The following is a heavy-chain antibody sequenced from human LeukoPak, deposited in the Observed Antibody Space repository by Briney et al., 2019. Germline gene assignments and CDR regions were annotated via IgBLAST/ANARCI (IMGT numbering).Heavy chain of an antibody. Sequence: PSETLSLTCTVSGGPISSNYWSWIRQPPGKGLEWIGYIYYSGTTSYNPSLKSRVTISLDTSKNQFSLKVSSVTAADTAVYYCARVGWPVLLIDSWGQGTLVTVSS. CDR3: ARVGWPVLLIDS. CDR2: IYYSGTT. D-gene: IGHD2/OR15-2a*01. J-gene: IGHJ5*01. CDR1: GGPISSNY. V-gene: IGHV4-59*01.